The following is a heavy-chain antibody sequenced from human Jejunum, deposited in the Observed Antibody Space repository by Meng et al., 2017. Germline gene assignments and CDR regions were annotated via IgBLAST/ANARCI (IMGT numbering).Heavy chain of an antibody. CDR3: ASSESGGDYYSPFDY. J-gene: IGHJ4*02. V-gene: IGHV1-46*01. D-gene: IGHD2-21*02. Sequence: ASVKVSCKASGYTFTSYYMHWVRQAPGQGLEWMGIINPSGGSTSYAQKFQGRVTMTRDTSTSTVYMELSSLRSEDTAVYYCASSESGGDYYSPFDYWGQGTLVTGSS. CDR1: GYTFTSYY. CDR2: INPSGGST.